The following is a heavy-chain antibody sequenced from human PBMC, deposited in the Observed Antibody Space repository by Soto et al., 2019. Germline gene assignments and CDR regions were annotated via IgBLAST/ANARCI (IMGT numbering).Heavy chain of an antibody. CDR2: ITNTGNT. V-gene: IGHV4-59*01. Sequence: SETLSLTCTVSGGSISSYLWSWIRQSPGKGLEWIGYITNTGNTNYNPSLKSRVTMSVDTYKNQVSLKMSSVTAADTAVYYCAGDEATMVRGIGNFAYWGQGTLVTVSS. CDR1: GGSISSYL. CDR3: AGDEATMVRGIGNFAY. D-gene: IGHD3-10*01. J-gene: IGHJ4*02.